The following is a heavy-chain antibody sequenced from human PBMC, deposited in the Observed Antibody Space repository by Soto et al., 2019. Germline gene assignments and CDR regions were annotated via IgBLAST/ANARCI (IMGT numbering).Heavy chain of an antibody. J-gene: IGHJ6*02. V-gene: IGHV1-8*01. CDR3: AREKTSYGRDV. Sequence: QVQLVQSGAEVKKPGASVKVSGKASGYTFTSYDINWVRQATGQGLEGMGWMNPNSGNTGYAQKFQGRVTMTRNTSISTAYMERRSRRSADTAGYYCAREKTSYGRDVGGQGTTVTVAS. CDR2: MNPNSGNT. CDR1: GYTFTSYD.